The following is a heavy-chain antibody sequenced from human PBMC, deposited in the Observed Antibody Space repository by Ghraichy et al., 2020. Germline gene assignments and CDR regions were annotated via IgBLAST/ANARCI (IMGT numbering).Heavy chain of an antibody. CDR1: GDSLNNYY. CDR2: IYHNGRT. V-gene: IGHV4-59*01. D-gene: IGHD2-2*01. J-gene: IGHJ5*02. Sequence: SETLSLTCTVSGDSLNNYYWSWIRQAPGKGLEWIGSIYHNGRTKYNPSLKSRFTMSVDTSKNQFSLSLTSVTAAVTAVFYCARDQEWRASSSGFDPWGQGTRVSVSP. CDR3: ARDQEWRASSSGFDP.